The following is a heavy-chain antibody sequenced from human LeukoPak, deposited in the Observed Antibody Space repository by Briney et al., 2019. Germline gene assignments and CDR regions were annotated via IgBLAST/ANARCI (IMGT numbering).Heavy chain of an antibody. Sequence: PGGSLRLSCAASGFTLSTYTMNWVRQAPGKGLEWVANIKQDGSQKYYVDSVKGRFTISRDNAKNSLYLQMNSLRAEDTAVYYCARSYSLFDYWGQGTLVTVSS. CDR3: ARSYSLFDY. V-gene: IGHV3-7*04. CDR1: GFTLSTYT. J-gene: IGHJ4*02. D-gene: IGHD2-15*01. CDR2: IKQDGSQK.